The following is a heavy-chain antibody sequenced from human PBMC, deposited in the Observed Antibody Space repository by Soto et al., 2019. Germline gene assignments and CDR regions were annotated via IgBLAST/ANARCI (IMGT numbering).Heavy chain of an antibody. CDR2: ISSSSSYI. CDR3: ARVLEWLQLDF. J-gene: IGHJ4*02. Sequence: PGGSLRLSCAASGFTFSSYSMNWVRQAPGKGLEWVSSISSSSSYIYYADSVKGRFTISRDNAKNSPYLQMNSLRAEDTAVDYCARVLEWLQLDFWGQGNLVTFSS. CDR1: GFTFSSYS. V-gene: IGHV3-21*01. D-gene: IGHD3-3*01.